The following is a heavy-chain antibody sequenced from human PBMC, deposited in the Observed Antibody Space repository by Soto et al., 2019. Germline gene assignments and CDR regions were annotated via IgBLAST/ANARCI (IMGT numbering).Heavy chain of an antibody. Sequence: SLRLPCAASGLTFDHYGMSLVRQALGKGLEWVSGINWEGDSTGYADSVKGRFTISRDNAKNSLYLQMNSLRVEDTAVYYCVRGGYYDSSGFHAIDYWGQRT. V-gene: IGHV3-20*04. CDR1: GLTFDHYG. J-gene: IGHJ4*02. D-gene: IGHD3-22*01. CDR2: INWEGDST. CDR3: VRGGYYDSSGFHAIDY.